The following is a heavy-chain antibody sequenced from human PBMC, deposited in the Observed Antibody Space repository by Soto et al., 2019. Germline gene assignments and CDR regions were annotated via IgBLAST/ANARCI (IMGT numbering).Heavy chain of an antibody. V-gene: IGHV4-61*08. CDR3: ARVTVAVPATTKYFDY. Sequence: SETLSLTCTVSGVSVNSGDYYWSWIRQPPGKGLEWIGYFYYSGITNYNPSLKSRVTISADTSKNQFSLKLRSVTAADAAVYYCARVTVAVPATTKYFDYWGQATPVTVYS. CDR2: FYYSGIT. J-gene: IGHJ4*02. D-gene: IGHD1-26*01. CDR1: GVSVNSGDYY.